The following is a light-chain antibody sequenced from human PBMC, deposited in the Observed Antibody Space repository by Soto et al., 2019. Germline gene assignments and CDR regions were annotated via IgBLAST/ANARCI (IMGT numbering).Light chain of an antibody. J-gene: IGLJ2*01. V-gene: IGLV2-14*01. CDR2: DVH. CDR3: SSYRSGSTLV. Sequence: QSALTQPASVSGSPGQSITISCTGTSSDVGGSNYVSWYQQHPGKAPKLMIYDVHNRPSGISNRFSGSKSGNTASLTISWLQAEDEADYYCSSYRSGSTLVFGGGTKLTVL. CDR1: SSDVGGSNY.